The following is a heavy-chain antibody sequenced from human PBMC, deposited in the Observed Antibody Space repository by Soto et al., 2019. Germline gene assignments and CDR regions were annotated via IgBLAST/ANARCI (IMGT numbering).Heavy chain of an antibody. J-gene: IGHJ4*02. Sequence: QVQLVQSGAEVKKPGSSVKVSCKASGGTFSSYAISWVRQAPGQGLEWMGGIIPIFGTANYAQKFQGRVTITADESTSTAYMELSSLRSEDTAVYYCVRDFQGCSGGSCYGTDYYFDYWGQGTLVTVSS. D-gene: IGHD2-15*01. CDR1: GGTFSSYA. CDR3: VRDFQGCSGGSCYGTDYYFDY. CDR2: IIPIFGTA. V-gene: IGHV1-69*12.